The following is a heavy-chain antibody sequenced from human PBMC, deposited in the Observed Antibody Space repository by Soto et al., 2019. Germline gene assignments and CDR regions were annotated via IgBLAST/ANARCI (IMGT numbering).Heavy chain of an antibody. Sequence: QLQLQESGPRLVKPSETLSLTCSVSVGSISSSSYSWGWIRQPPGKGLEWIGTIYYSGSTPYNPSLEGRGAISADTPNNQLYLRLSSVTAADTAVYYCGRQPGHCGSTTCCGYYSVDVWGQGTTVTVS. CDR3: GRQPGHCGSTTCCGYYSVDV. D-gene: IGHD2-2*01. V-gene: IGHV4-39*01. CDR1: VGSISSSSYS. J-gene: IGHJ6*02. CDR2: IYYSGST.